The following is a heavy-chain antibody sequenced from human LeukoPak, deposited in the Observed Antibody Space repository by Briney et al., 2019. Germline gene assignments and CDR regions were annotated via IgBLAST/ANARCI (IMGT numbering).Heavy chain of an antibody. CDR3: ARGMYYYGSGSYYSVGGFGPADY. CDR2: INHSGST. V-gene: IGHV4-34*01. D-gene: IGHD3-10*01. Sequence: SETLSLTCAVYGGSFSGYYWSWIRQPPGKGLEWSGEINHSGSTNYNPSLKSRVTISVDTSKNQFSLKLSSVTAAVTAVYYCARGMYYYGSGSYYSVGGFGPADYWGQGTLVTVSS. J-gene: IGHJ4*02. CDR1: GGSFSGYY.